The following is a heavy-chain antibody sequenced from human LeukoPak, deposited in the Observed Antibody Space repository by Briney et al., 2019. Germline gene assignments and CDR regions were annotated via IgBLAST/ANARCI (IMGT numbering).Heavy chain of an antibody. J-gene: IGHJ3*02. CDR1: GYTFTSYG. V-gene: IGHV1-69*13. D-gene: IGHD6-13*01. CDR2: IIPIFGTA. CDR3: ARGRSRGSWYYDAFDI. Sequence: SVKVSCKASGYTFTSYGISWVRQAPGQGLEWMGGIIPIFGTANYAQKFQGRVTITADESTSTAYMELSSLRSEDTAVYYCARGRSRGSWYYDAFDIWGQGTMVTVSS.